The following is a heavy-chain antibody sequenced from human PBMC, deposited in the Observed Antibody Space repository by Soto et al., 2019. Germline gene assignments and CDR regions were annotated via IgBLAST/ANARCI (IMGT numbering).Heavy chain of an antibody. CDR1: GCTFSSYP. V-gene: IGHV1-69*01. Sequence: ASVKVSCKASGCTFSSYPINWGRQAPGQGREWMGGIIPIFGAANYAQKFQGRVTTTADESTNTAYMELSSLRSEDTAVYYCARGQQQSGWNHRYYYYYMDVWGQGTTVTVSS. J-gene: IGHJ6*03. D-gene: IGHD6-19*01. CDR3: ARGQQQSGWNHRYYYYYMDV. CDR2: IIPIFGAA.